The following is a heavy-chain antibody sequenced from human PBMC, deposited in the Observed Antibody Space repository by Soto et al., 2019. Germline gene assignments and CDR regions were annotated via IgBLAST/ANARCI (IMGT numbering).Heavy chain of an antibody. CDR3: ARGGTDYGDYEPYYYGMDV. J-gene: IGHJ6*02. Sequence: PSETLSLTCAVYGGSFSGYYWSWIRQPPGKGLEWIGEINHSGSTNYNPSLKSRVTISVDTSKNQFSLKLSSVTAADTAVYYCARGGTDYGDYEPYYYGMDVWGQGTTVTVSS. D-gene: IGHD4-17*01. V-gene: IGHV4-34*01. CDR2: INHSGST. CDR1: GGSFSGYY.